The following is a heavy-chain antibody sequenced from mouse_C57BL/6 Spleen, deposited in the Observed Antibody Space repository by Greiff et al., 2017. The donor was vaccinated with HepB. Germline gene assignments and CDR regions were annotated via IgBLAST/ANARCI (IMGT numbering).Heavy chain of an antibody. CDR3: ARIIITVVDPYYFDY. Sequence: QVQLQQSGAELARPGASVKLSCKASGYTFTSYGISWVKQRTGQGLEWIGEIYPRSGNTYYNEKFKGKATLTADKSSSTAYMELRSLTSEDSAVYFCARIIITVVDPYYFDYWGQGTTLTVSS. CDR2: IYPRSGNT. V-gene: IGHV1-81*01. CDR1: GYTFTSYG. J-gene: IGHJ2*01. D-gene: IGHD1-1*01.